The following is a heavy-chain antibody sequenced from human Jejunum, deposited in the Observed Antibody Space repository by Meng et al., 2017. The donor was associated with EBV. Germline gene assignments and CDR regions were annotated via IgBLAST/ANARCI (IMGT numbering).Heavy chain of an antibody. CDR2: IYYSGNT. J-gene: IGHJ4*02. V-gene: IGHV4-61*01. CDR1: GGSVSTASYY. Sequence: QLQESVTGLVKPSDTLSLTCTVSGGSVSTASYYWSWIRQSPGKGLEWIGYIYYSGNTNYNPSLKSRATITVDTSKNQFSLKLSSVTAADTAVYYCARVVDYYERSGYPDFWGQGTLVTVSS. D-gene: IGHD3-22*01. CDR3: ARVVDYYERSGYPDF.